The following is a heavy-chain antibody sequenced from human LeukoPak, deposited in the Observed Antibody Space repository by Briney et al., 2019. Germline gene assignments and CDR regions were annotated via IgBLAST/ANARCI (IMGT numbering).Heavy chain of an antibody. CDR2: INHSGST. Sequence: SETLSLTCAVYGGSFSGYYWSWIRQPPGKGLEWIGEINHSGSTNYNPSLKSRVTISVDTSKNQFSLKLSSVTAADTAVYYCAKVANNIGYYSNGMTGGGQGPTVTVS. CDR3: AKVANNIGYYSNGMTG. CDR1: GGSFSGYY. V-gene: IGHV4-34*01. D-gene: IGHD1/OR15-1a*01. J-gene: IGHJ6*02.